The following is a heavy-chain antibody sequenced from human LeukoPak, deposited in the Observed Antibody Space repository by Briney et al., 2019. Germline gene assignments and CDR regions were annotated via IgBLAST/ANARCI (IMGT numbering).Heavy chain of an antibody. J-gene: IGHJ4*02. CDR1: NYSISTGYY. V-gene: IGHV4-38-2*02. D-gene: IGHD1-26*01. Sequence: PSETLSLTCTVSNYSISTGYYWGWIRQPPGKGLEWIGSIYHSGNTYYNPSLKSRVTISVDTSKSRFSLKLNSVTAADTAVYYCARVFARYSGSFWGQGTLVTVSS. CDR2: IYHSGNT. CDR3: ARVFARYSGSF.